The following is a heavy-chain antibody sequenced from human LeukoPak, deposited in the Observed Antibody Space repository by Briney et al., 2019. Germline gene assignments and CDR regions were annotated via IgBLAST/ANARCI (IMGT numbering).Heavy chain of an antibody. J-gene: IGHJ4*02. Sequence: GGSLRLSCAASVFTFSNYWMTWVRQAPGKGLEWVADMKPDGSEEYYVDSVRGRFTISRDNARNSVYLQMDSLRAEDTAVYYCAREGGGGGYYSDSYGHPHFDCWGPGTLVTVSS. CDR1: VFTFSNYW. V-gene: IGHV3-7*01. CDR2: MKPDGSEE. D-gene: IGHD3-22*01. CDR3: AREGGGGGYYSDSYGHPHFDC.